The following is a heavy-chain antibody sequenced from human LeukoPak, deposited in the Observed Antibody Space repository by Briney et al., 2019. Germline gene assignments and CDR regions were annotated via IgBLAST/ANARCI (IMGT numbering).Heavy chain of an antibody. V-gene: IGHV1-69*13. CDR2: IIPIFGTA. D-gene: IGHD3-22*01. Sequence: ASVKVSCKASGYTFTGYYMHWVRQAPGQGLEWMGGIIPIFGTANYAQKFQGRVTITADESTSTAYMELSSLRSEDTAVYYCARVPRYDSSGYYYVTSYYYYGMDVWGQGTTVTVSS. CDR3: ARVPRYDSSGYYYVTSYYYYGMDV. J-gene: IGHJ6*02. CDR1: GYTFTGYY.